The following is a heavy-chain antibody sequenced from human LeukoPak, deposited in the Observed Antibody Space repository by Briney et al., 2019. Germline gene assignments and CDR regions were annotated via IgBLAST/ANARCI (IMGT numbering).Heavy chain of an antibody. CDR2: ISSSGSTI. V-gene: IGHV3-11*01. CDR3: AKDPTMIVVVIPDY. Sequence: GGSLRLSCAASGFTFSDYYMSWIRQAPGKGLECVSYISSSGSTIYYADSVKGRFTISRDNAKNSLYLQMNSLRAEDTAVYYCAKDPTMIVVVIPDYWGQGTLVTVSS. CDR1: GFTFSDYY. D-gene: IGHD3-22*01. J-gene: IGHJ4*02.